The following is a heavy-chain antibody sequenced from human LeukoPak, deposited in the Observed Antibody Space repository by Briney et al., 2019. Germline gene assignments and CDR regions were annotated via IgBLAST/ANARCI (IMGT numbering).Heavy chain of an antibody. CDR1: GYTFTSYD. CDR3: ARGRTYYDFWSGPLGGDWFDP. CDR2: MNPNSGNT. D-gene: IGHD3-3*01. Sequence: ASVKVSCKASGYTFTSYDINWVRQATGQGLERMGWMNPNSGNTGYAQKFQGRVSMTRNTSISTAYMELSSLRSEDTAVYYCARGRTYYDFWSGPLGGDWFDPWGQGTLVTVSS. J-gene: IGHJ5*02. V-gene: IGHV1-8*01.